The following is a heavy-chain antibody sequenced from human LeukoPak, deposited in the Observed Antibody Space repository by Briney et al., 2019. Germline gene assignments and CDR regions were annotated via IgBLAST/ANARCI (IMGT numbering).Heavy chain of an antibody. CDR3: AREGYYGSGSPPSLYFDY. CDR2: TSSDLNVK. CDR1: GFTFRNYV. D-gene: IGHD3-10*01. Sequence: SGGSLRLSCAASGFTFRNYVIHWVRQAPGKGQEWVAVTSSDLNVKLYADSVKGRFTISRDNSRSTLYLQMNSLRPEDTAIYYCAREGYYGSGSPPSLYFDYWGQGTLVTVSS. J-gene: IGHJ4*02. V-gene: IGHV3-30-3*01.